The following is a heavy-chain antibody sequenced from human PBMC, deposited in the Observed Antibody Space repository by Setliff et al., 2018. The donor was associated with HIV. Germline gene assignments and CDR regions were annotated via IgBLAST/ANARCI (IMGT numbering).Heavy chain of an antibody. J-gene: IGHJ5*02. CDR3: ARSSLIPVAGTGWFDP. CDR1: GGSIGRSSYY. V-gene: IGHV4-39*07. CDR2: IYYSGST. D-gene: IGHD6-19*01. Sequence: SETLSLTCTVSGGSIGRSSYYWGWIRQPPGKGLEWIGSIYYSGSTYYNPSLKSRVTISVDTSKNQFSLKLSSVTAADTAVYYCARSSLIPVAGTGWFDPWGQGTLVTVSS.